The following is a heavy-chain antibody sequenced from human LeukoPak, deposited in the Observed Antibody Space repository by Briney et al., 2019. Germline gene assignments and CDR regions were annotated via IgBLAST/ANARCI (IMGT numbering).Heavy chain of an antibody. CDR3: ARDWGAYYHFFDY. J-gene: IGHJ4*02. CDR1: GFTFSSYS. D-gene: IGHD3-22*01. Sequence: PGGSLRLSCAASGFTFSSYSMNWVRQAPGKGLGWGGNIKQDGSERNYVDSVKARFTISRDNAKKSLYLQMNSLRAEDTAVYYCARDWGAYYHFFDYWGQGTLVTVSS. V-gene: IGHV3-7*01. CDR2: IKQDGSER.